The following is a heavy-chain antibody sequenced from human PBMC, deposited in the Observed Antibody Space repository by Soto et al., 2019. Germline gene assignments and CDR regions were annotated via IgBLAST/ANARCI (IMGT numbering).Heavy chain of an antibody. D-gene: IGHD6-13*01. CDR3: AKDRGYYSSSWPFY. J-gene: IGHJ4*02. Sequence: SVKVSCKASGGTFSSYAISWVRQAPGQGLEWMGGIIPIFGTANYAQKFQGRVTITADESTSTACMELSSLRSEDTAVYYCAKDRGYYSSSWPFYWGQGTLVTVSS. CDR1: GGTFSSYA. V-gene: IGHV1-69*13. CDR2: IIPIFGTA.